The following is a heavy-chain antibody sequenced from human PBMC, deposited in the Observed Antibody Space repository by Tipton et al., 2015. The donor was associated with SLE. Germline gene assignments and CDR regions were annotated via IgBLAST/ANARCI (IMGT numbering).Heavy chain of an antibody. V-gene: IGHV1-46*01. CDR3: ARGKAVTIFGVVVGGYYFMDV. Sequence: QVQLVQSGAEVKEPGASVKVSCKASGYTFTSYYIHWVRQAPGQGLEWMGIINPRGGSTSYAQKFQGRVTMTRDTSTSTVYMELSSQRSEDTAVYYCARGKAVTIFGVVVGGYYFMDVWGKGTTVTVSS. CDR1: GYTFTSYY. J-gene: IGHJ6*03. D-gene: IGHD3-3*01. CDR2: INPRGGST.